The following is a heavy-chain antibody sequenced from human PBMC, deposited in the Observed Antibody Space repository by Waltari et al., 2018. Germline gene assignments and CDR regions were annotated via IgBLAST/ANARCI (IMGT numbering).Heavy chain of an antibody. CDR3: AKDSALYDSSGYVDY. CDR1: GFTFSSYA. D-gene: IGHD3-22*01. CDR2: ISGSGGST. J-gene: IGHJ4*02. Sequence: EVQLVESGGGLVQPGGSLRLSCAASGFTFSSYAMSWVRQAPGKALEWVSAISGSGGSTYYADSGKGRLTISRDNSKNTLYLQRNSLRAEDTAVYYCAKDSALYDSSGYVDYWGQGTLVTVSS. V-gene: IGHV3-23*04.